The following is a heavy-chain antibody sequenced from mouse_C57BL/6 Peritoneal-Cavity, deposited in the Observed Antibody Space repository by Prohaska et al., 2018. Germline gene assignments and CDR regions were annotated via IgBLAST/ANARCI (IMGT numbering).Heavy chain of an antibody. CDR1: GFSLSTSGMG. Sequence: QVTLKESGPGILQSSQTLSLTCSFSGFSLSTSGMGVSWIRQPSGKGLEWLARIYWDDDKRSNPSLKSRLTISQDTSRNQVFLKITSVDTADTATYYCARNYAYAMDYWGQGTSVTVSS. CDR2: IYWDDDK. J-gene: IGHJ4*01. D-gene: IGHD2-4*01. CDR3: ARNYAYAMDY. V-gene: IGHV8-12*01.